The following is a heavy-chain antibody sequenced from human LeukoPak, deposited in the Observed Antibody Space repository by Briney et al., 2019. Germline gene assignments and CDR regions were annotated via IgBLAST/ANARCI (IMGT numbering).Heavy chain of an antibody. CDR3: ARAYRGYYGSGSYYNDAFHI. V-gene: IGHV3-23*01. CDR1: GFTFNTYA. D-gene: IGHD3-10*01. Sequence: GGSLRLSCAASGFTFNTYAMSWVRQAPGKGLEWVSGISGSGRTTYYADSVKGRFTISRENAKNSLYLQMNSLRAGDTAVYYCARAYRGYYGSGSYYNDAFHIWGQGTMVTVSS. CDR2: ISGSGRTT. J-gene: IGHJ3*02.